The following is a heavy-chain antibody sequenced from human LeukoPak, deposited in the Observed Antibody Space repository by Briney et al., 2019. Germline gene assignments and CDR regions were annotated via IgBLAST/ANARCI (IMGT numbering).Heavy chain of an antibody. V-gene: IGHV3-30*18. CDR1: GFTFSSYG. CDR3: AKRKDSGMAVRGVTDY. D-gene: IGHD3-10*01. J-gene: IGHJ4*02. Sequence: GRSLRLSCAASGFTFSSYGMHWVRQAPGKGLEWVAVISYDGSNKYYADSVKGRFTIFRDNSKNTLYLQMNSLRAEDTAVYYCAKRKDSGMAVRGVTDYWGQGTLVTVSS. CDR2: ISYDGSNK.